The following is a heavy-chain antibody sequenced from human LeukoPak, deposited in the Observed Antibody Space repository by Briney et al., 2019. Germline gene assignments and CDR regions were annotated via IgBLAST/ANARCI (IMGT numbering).Heavy chain of an antibody. J-gene: IGHJ5*02. CDR1: GFTFSTYG. Sequence: GGSLRLSCAAPGFTFSTYGMHWVRQAPGKGLEWVSSISSSSSYIYYADSVKGRFTISRDNAKNSLYLQMNSLRAEDTAVYYCASGRGSSSWGQGTLVTVSS. D-gene: IGHD5-12*01. V-gene: IGHV3-21*01. CDR2: ISSSSSYI. CDR3: ASGRGSSS.